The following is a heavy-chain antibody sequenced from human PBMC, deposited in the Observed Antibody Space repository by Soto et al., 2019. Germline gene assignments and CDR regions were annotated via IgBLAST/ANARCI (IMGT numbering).Heavy chain of an antibody. Sequence: QVQLVESGGGVVQPGRSLRLSCAASGFTFSSYAMHWVRQAPGKGLEWVAVISYDGSNKYYADSVKGRFTLSRDNSKNTLYLQRNSLRAEDPAVYYCARDDLVVVPSATLVINYGMDVWGQGSTVTVSS. V-gene: IGHV3-30-3*01. D-gene: IGHD2-2*01. J-gene: IGHJ6*02. CDR1: GFTFSSYA. CDR2: ISYDGSNK. CDR3: ARDDLVVVPSATLVINYGMDV.